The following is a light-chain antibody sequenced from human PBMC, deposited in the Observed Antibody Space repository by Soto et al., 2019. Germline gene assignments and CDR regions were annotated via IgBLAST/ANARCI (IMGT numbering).Light chain of an antibody. CDR3: QQLLSYPIT. CDR2: AAS. Sequence: DIRLTQSPSFLSASVGDRVTITCWASQGISSYLDWYQKKPGKAPKLLVYAASTLQSGVPLRLRGSGYGTSFTITISSMKTEDFETYYCQQLLSYPITFGQGTRLEI. CDR1: QGISSY. J-gene: IGKJ5*01. V-gene: IGKV1-9*01.